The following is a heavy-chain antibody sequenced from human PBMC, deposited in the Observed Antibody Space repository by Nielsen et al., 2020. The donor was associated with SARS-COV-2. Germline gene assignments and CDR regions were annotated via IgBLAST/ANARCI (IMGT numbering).Heavy chain of an antibody. J-gene: IGHJ1*01. CDR2: ISGTGHTT. Sequence: GGSLRLSCIGFGFTFNYAMSWVRPPPGKGPEWVAGISGTGHTTYYLDSVKCRFIIPRDNSKNTLNVIMNILRAEDTAVYYCAKMSPPGIAVGTAEYFQHWGQGTLVTVSS. CDR3: AKMSPPGIAVGTAEYFQH. D-gene: IGHD6-19*01. V-gene: IGHV3-23*01. CDR1: GFTFNYA.